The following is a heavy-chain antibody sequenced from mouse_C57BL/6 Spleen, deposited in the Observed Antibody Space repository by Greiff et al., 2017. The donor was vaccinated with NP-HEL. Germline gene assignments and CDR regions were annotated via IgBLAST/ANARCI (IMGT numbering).Heavy chain of an antibody. J-gene: IGHJ1*03. CDR3: ARVSYYSNYDWYVDV. CDR2: ISSGSSTI. D-gene: IGHD2-5*01. Sequence: EVMLVESGGGLVKPGGSLKLSCAASGFTFSDYGMHWVRQAPEKGLEWVAYISSGSSTIYYADTVKGRFTISRDNAKNTLFLQMTNLRSEDTAMYYCARVSYYSNYDWYVDVWGTGTTVTVSS. V-gene: IGHV5-17*01. CDR1: GFTFSDYG.